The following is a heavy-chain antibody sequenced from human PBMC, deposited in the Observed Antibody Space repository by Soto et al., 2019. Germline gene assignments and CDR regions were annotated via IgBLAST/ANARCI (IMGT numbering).Heavy chain of an antibody. J-gene: IGHJ4*02. D-gene: IGHD5-18*01. V-gene: IGHV3-21*01. CDR3: ARGELWFDY. CDR2: ISRLSSYI. Sequence: EVQLVESGGGLVKPGGSLRVSCVASGFTFSSYSMNWVRQAPGKGLEWVSSISRLSSYIYYADSVKGRFTTSRDNAKNSLSLQMNSLSAEDTAIYYCARGELWFDYWGQGTLVTVSS. CDR1: GFTFSSYS.